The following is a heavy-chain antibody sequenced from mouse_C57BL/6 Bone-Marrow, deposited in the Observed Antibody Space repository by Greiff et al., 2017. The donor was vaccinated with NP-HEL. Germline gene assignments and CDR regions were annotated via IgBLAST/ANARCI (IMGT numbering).Heavy chain of an antibody. Sequence: DVKLQESGPGLAKPSQTLSLTCSVTGYSITSDYWNWIRKFPGNKLEYMGYLSYSGSTYYNPSLKSRISISRDTSKNQYYLQLKSVTTEDTATYYCARGYYYCSRNYAMDYWGQGTSVTVSS. CDR1: GYSITSDY. V-gene: IGHV3-8*01. D-gene: IGHD1-1*01. CDR2: LSYSGST. J-gene: IGHJ4*01. CDR3: ARGYYYCSRNYAMDY.